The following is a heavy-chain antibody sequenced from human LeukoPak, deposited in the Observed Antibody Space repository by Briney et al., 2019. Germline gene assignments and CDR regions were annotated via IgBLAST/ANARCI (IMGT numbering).Heavy chain of an antibody. Sequence: PGGSLRLSCAASGFTFSSYAMSWVRQAPGKGLEWVSAISGSGGSTYYADSEKGRFTISRDNSKNTLYLQMNSLRAEDTAVYYWAKSSPKLLPPPRFDYWGQGTLVTVSS. V-gene: IGHV3-23*01. CDR2: ISGSGGST. CDR1: GFTFSSYA. CDR3: AKSSPKLLPPPRFDY. D-gene: IGHD2-15*01. J-gene: IGHJ4*02.